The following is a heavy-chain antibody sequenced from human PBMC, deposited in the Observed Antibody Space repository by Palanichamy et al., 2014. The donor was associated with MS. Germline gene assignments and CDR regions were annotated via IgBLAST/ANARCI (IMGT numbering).Heavy chain of an antibody. Sequence: VQLVQSGAEVKKPGASVKVSCKASGYTFTSYYMHWVRQAPGQGLEWMGIINPSGGSTSYAQKFQGRVTMTRDTSTSTVYMELSSLRSEDTAVYYCARASVHSDHYYDSSGCPYWGQGTLVTVSS. CDR1: GYTFTSYY. D-gene: IGHD3-22*01. CDR3: ARASVHSDHYYDSSGCPY. J-gene: IGHJ4*02. V-gene: IGHV1-46*01. CDR2: INPSGGST.